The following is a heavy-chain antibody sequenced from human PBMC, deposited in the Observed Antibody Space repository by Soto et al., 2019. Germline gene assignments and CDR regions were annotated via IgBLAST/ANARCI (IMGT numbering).Heavy chain of an antibody. Sequence: ASVKVSCKASGYTFTGYYMHWVRQAPGQGLEWMGWINPNSGGTNYAQKFQGWVTMTRDTSISTAYMELSRLRSDDTAVYYCARGGSSGYDFREGFDYWGQGTLVTVSS. J-gene: IGHJ4*02. CDR3: ARGGSSGYDFREGFDY. V-gene: IGHV1-2*04. CDR2: INPNSGGT. D-gene: IGHD5-12*01. CDR1: GYTFTGYY.